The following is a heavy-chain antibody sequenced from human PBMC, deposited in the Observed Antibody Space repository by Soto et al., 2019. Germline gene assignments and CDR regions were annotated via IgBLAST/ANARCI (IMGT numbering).Heavy chain of an antibody. V-gene: IGHV3-23*01. CDR1: GFTFSSYA. CDR3: ARESRFLEWLSLNWFDP. Sequence: PGGSLRLSCAASGFTFSSYAMSWVRQAPGKGLEWVSSITGSGGNTHYADSVKGRFTISRDNSKNTIYLQMSSLRDEDTAVYYCARESRFLEWLSLNWFDPWGQGTLVTVSS. D-gene: IGHD3-3*01. CDR2: ITGSGGNT. J-gene: IGHJ5*02.